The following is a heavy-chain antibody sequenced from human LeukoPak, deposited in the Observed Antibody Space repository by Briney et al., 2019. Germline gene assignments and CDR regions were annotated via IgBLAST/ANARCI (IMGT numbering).Heavy chain of an antibody. D-gene: IGHD6-13*01. CDR3: ARGDSSSWYPYYYYYGMDV. CDR2: IKQDGSEK. J-gene: IGHJ6*02. V-gene: IGHV3-7*03. Sequence: GGSLRLSCAASGFTFSSYWMSWVRRAPGKGLEWVANIKQDGSEKYYVDSVKGRFTISRDNAKNSLYLQMNSLRAEDTAVYYCARGDSSSWYPYYYYYGMDVWGQGTTVTVSS. CDR1: GFTFSSYW.